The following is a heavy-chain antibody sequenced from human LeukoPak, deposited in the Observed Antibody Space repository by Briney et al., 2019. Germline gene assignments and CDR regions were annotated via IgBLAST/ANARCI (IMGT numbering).Heavy chain of an antibody. D-gene: IGHD3-10*01. CDR2: IYYSGIT. CDR3: ARARGGFTMVRGGYFDY. J-gene: IGHJ4*02. V-gene: IGHV4-39*01. CDR1: GGSISSSSYY. Sequence: SETLSLTCTVSGGSISSSSYYWGWIRQPPGKGPEWIGSIYYSGITYYNPSLKSRVTISVDTSKNQFSLKLSSVTAADTAVYYCARARGGFTMVRGGYFDYWGQGTLVTVSS.